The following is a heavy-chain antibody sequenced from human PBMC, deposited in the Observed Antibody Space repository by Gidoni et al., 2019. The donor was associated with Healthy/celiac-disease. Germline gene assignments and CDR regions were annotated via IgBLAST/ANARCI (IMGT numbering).Heavy chain of an antibody. Sequence: STYYNPSLKSRVTISVDTSKNQFSLKLSSVTAADTAVYYCARPHPSSGSYYNEELWGQGTLVTVSS. D-gene: IGHD1-26*01. CDR2: ST. V-gene: IGHV4-39*01. J-gene: IGHJ4*02. CDR3: ARPHPSSGSYYNEEL.